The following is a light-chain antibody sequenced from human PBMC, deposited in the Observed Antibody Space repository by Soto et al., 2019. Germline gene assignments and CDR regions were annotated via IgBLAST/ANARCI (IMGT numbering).Light chain of an antibody. J-gene: IGKJ5*01. CDR2: AAS. CDR1: QPINRW. Sequence: DIQMTQSPSPLSASVGNRVTITCRASQPINRWLAWYQQKQGKAPKLLIYAASSLHTGVPLRLSGSGYGTDLSITISSLQHEDFETYYCQQSYSTTITFGQGTRLEIK. V-gene: IGKV1-12*01. CDR3: QQSYSTTIT.